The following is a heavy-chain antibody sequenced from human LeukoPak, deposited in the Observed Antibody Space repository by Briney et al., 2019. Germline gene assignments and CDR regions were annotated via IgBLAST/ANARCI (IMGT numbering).Heavy chain of an antibody. CDR1: GFTVSTNY. CDR3: ARDSGRFDVFDI. J-gene: IGHJ3*02. D-gene: IGHD3-10*01. CDR2: IYSDGRT. V-gene: IGHV3-53*01. Sequence: GSLRLSCAASGFTVSTNYMSWVRQAPGKGLEWVSVIYSDGRTYYADSVKGRFTISRDNSKNTLYLQMNSLRAEDPAVYYCARDSGRFDVFDIWGQGTMVTVSS.